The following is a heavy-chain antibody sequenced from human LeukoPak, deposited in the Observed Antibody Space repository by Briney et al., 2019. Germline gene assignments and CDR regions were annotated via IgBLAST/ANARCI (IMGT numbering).Heavy chain of an antibody. CDR3: AKDRYCSSTSCYGHYYYYGMDV. CDR2: IKSKTGGGTT. J-gene: IGHJ6*02. CDR1: GFTFSNAW. Sequence: GGSLRLSCAASGFTFSNAWMSWVRQAPGKGLEWVGRIKSKTGGGTTDYAAPVKGRFTISRDNSKNSLYLQMNSLRTEDTALYYCAKDRYCSSTSCYGHYYYYGMDVWGQGTLVTVSS. D-gene: IGHD2-2*01. V-gene: IGHV3-15*05.